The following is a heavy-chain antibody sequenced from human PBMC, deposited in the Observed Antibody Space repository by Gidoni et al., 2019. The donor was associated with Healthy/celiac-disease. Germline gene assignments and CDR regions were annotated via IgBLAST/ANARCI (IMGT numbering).Heavy chain of an antibody. CDR2: IYYSGST. D-gene: IGHD6-13*01. CDR3: ASHRYSSSLGYYYYGMDV. Sequence: QLQLQESGPVLVKPSETLSLTCTVSGGSISSSSYYWGWIRQPPGKGLEWIWSIYYSGSTYYNPSLKSRVTISVDTSKNQFSLKLSSVTAADTAVYYCASHRYSSSLGYYYYGMDVWGQGTTVTVSS. CDR1: GGSISSSSYY. V-gene: IGHV4-39*01. J-gene: IGHJ6*02.